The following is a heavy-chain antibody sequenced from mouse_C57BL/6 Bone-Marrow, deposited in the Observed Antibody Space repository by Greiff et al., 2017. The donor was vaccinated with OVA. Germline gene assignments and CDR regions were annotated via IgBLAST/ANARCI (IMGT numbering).Heavy chain of an antibody. CDR1: GYTFTDYE. Sequence: VQGVESGAELVRPGASVTLSCKASGYTFTDYEMHWVKQTPVHGLEWIGAIDPETGGTASNQKFKGKAILTADKSSSTAYMELRSLTSEDSAVYYCTRDGSNYYARDYWGQGTSVTVSS. V-gene: IGHV1-15*01. CDR3: TRDGSNYYARDY. CDR2: IDPETGGT. D-gene: IGHD1-1*01. J-gene: IGHJ4*01.